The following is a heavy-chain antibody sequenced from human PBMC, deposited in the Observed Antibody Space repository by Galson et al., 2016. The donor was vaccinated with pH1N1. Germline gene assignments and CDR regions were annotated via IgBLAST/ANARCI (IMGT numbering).Heavy chain of an antibody. J-gene: IGHJ6*02. CDR1: GYYFSNYW. V-gene: IGHV5-51*03. CDR2: IFPGDSNL. Sequence: QSGAEVKKPGESLRISCKASGYYFSNYWIGWVRQIPGKGLEWMGIIFPGDSNLKYSPSFQGQVIISADKSLTTVYLQWNSLKASDTAIYYCALLGGPQGQDYYYNYGMDVWGQGTTVTVSS. D-gene: IGHD3-16*01. CDR3: ALLGGPQGQDYYYNYGMDV.